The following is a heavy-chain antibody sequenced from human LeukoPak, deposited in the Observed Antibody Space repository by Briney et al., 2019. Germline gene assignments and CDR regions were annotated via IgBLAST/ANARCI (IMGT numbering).Heavy chain of an antibody. J-gene: IGHJ4*02. V-gene: IGHV4-34*01. CDR2: INHSGST. Sequence: SETLSLTCAVYGGSFSGYYWSWIRQPPGKGLEWIGEINHSGSTNYNPSLKSRVTTSVDTSKNQFSLKLSSVTAADTAVYYCARDHGKARPFDYWGQGTLVTVSS. D-gene: IGHD4-17*01. CDR1: GGSFSGYY. CDR3: ARDHGKARPFDY.